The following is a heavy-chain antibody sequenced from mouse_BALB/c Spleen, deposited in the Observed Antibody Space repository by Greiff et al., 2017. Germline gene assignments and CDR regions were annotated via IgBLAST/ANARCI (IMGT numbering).Heavy chain of an antibody. CDR1: GFTFSSYT. J-gene: IGHJ4*01. CDR3: ARAGSITTALDY. V-gene: IGHV5-12-2*01. D-gene: IGHD1-1*01. Sequence: DVKLVESGGGLVQPGGSLKLSCAASGFTFSSYTMSWVRQTPEKRLEWVAYISNGGGSTYYPDTVKGRFTISRDNAKNTLYLQMSSLKSEDTAMYYCARAGSITTALDYWGQGTSVTVSS. CDR2: ISNGGGST.